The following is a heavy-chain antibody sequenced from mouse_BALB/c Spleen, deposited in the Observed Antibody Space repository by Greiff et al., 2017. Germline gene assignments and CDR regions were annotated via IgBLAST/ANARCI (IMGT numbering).Heavy chain of an antibody. CDR2: ISDGGSYT. D-gene: IGHD2-4*01. Sequence: DVMLVESGGGLVKPGGSLKLSCAASGFTFSDYYMYWVRQTPEKRLEWVATISDGGSYTYYPDSVKGRFTISRDNAKNNLYLQMSSLKSEDTAMYYCARGRDYDGSSWFAYWGQGTLVTVSA. CDR3: ARGRDYDGSSWFAY. CDR1: GFTFSDYY. V-gene: IGHV5-4*02. J-gene: IGHJ3*01.